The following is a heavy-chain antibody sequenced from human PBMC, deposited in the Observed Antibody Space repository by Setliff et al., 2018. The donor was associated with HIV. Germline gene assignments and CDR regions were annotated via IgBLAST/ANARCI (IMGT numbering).Heavy chain of an antibody. CDR3: ARAEVAMVRGHDY. CDR2: IDRDGSET. CDR1: RFTFNDYW. Sequence: PGGSLRLSCVASRFTFNDYWMSWVRQAPGKGLEWVANIDRDGSETNYVDSVKGRFTIFRDNAKSSMYLQMNSLRAEDTAVYYCARAEVAMVRGHDYWGQGTLVTVSS. V-gene: IGHV3-7*01. J-gene: IGHJ4*02. D-gene: IGHD3-10*01.